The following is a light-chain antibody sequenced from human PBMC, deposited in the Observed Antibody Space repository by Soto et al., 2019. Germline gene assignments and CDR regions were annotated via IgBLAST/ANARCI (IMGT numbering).Light chain of an antibody. V-gene: IGKV1-39*01. Sequence: DIQMTQSPSSLSASVGDRVTIACRASQSINIYLSWYQQEPGKAPKLLMYDASSLQSGVPSRFSGSGSGTHFTLTISSLQREDFATYYCQQNYRTPLTSGGGTKVEIK. CDR1: QSINIY. CDR2: DAS. CDR3: QQNYRTPLT. J-gene: IGKJ4*01.